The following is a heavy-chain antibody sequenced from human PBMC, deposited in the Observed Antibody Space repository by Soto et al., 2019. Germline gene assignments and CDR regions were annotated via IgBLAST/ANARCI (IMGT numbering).Heavy chain of an antibody. CDR2: ISSSSSYI. CDR3: ARGTQLVPALDY. J-gene: IGHJ4*02. D-gene: IGHD6-6*01. V-gene: IGHV3-21*01. Sequence: ESGGGLVKPGGSLRLSCAASGFTFSSYSMNWVRQAPGKGLEWVSSISSSSSYIYYADSVKVRFTISRDNAKNSLYLQMNSLRAEDTAVYYCARGTQLVPALDYWGQGTLVTVSS. CDR1: GFTFSSYS.